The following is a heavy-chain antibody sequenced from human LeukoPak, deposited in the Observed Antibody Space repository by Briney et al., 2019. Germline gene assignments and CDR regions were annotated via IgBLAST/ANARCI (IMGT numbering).Heavy chain of an antibody. CDR2: IWYDGSNK. CDR1: GFTFSSYG. V-gene: IGHV3-33*01. J-gene: IGHJ4*02. Sequence: PGGSLRLSCAASGFTFSSYGMHWVRQAPGKGLEWVAVIWYDGSNKYYADSVKGRFTISRDNSKNTLYLQMNSLRAEDTAVHYCARGTGSSSWYGGFDYWGQGTLVTVSS. CDR3: ARGTGSSSWYGGFDY. D-gene: IGHD6-13*01.